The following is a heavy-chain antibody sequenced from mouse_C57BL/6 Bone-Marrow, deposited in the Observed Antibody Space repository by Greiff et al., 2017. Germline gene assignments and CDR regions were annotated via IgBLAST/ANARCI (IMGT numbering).Heavy chain of an antibody. V-gene: IGHV1-64*01. D-gene: IGHD2-1*01. CDR2: IHPNIGST. CDR1: GYTFTSYW. J-gene: IGHJ3*01. CDR3: AIYYGNLAWFGY. Sequence: VQLQQPGAELVKPGASVKLSCKASGYTFTSYWMHWVKQRPGQGLEWIGMIHPNIGSTNYNEKCKSKATLTVDKSSSTAYMQLSSLTSEDSAVYYCAIYYGNLAWFGYWGQGTLVTVTA.